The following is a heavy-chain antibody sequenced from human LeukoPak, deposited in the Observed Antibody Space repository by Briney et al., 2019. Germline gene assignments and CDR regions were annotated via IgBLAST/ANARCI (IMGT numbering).Heavy chain of an antibody. J-gene: IGHJ4*02. D-gene: IGHD3-10*01. CDR2: IDGSGSS. Sequence: SETLSLTCTVSGYSISSGYLWGWIRQPPGKGLEWIGSIDGSGSSYYNPSLKSRVTISVDTSKNQFSLKLSSVTAADTAVYYCARLRGWFGELSFDYWGQGTLVTVSS. V-gene: IGHV4-38-2*02. CDR3: ARLRGWFGELSFDY. CDR1: GYSISSGYL.